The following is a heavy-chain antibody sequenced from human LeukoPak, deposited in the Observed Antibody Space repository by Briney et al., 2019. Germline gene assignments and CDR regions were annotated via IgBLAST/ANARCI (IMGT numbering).Heavy chain of an antibody. CDR2: ISGYNGNT. CDR1: GYTFTRCG. V-gene: IGHV1-18*01. Sequence: GASVKVSCKASGYTFTRCGITWVRQAPGQGVEWMGWISGYNGNTNYAQKLKGRVTMTTDTSTNTAYMELRSLRSDDTAVYYCARDWGPVSYIDYWGQGTLVTVSS. J-gene: IGHJ4*02. CDR3: ARDWGPVSYIDY. D-gene: IGHD3-16*01.